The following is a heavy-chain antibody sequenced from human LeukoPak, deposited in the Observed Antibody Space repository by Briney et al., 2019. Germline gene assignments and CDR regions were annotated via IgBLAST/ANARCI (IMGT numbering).Heavy chain of an antibody. J-gene: IGHJ4*02. D-gene: IGHD2-2*01. CDR2: IYYSGNS. Sequence: PSETLSLTCTVSGGSFSSSNYFWVWTRQPPGKGLEWIGSIYYSGNSYYNPSLKSRVTISVDTSKNHFSLKLRSVMAADTAVYYCARHGNVVVVPAAKGFDYWGQGTQVTVSS. V-gene: IGHV4-39*01. CDR3: ARHGNVVVVPAAKGFDY. CDR1: GGSFSSSNYF.